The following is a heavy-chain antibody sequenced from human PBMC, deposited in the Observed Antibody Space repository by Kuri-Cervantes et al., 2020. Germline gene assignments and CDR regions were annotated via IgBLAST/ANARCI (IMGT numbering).Heavy chain of an antibody. CDR2: IYHSGST. J-gene: IGHJ4*02. V-gene: IGHV4-38-2*01. CDR1: AYSISSGYY. CDR3: AKCEGGYRPDY. Sequence: SQTLSLTCGVSAYSISSGYYWGWIRQPPGKGLEWIGSIYHSGSTYYNPSLKSRVTISVDTSKNQFSLKLSSVTAADTAVYYCAKCEGGYRPDYWGQGTLVTVSS. D-gene: IGHD5-18*01.